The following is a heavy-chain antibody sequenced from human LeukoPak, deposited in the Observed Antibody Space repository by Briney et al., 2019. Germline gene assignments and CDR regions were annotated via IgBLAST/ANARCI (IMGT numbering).Heavy chain of an antibody. V-gene: IGHV4-34*01. CDR2: INHSGST. CDR1: GGSFSGYY. CDR3: ARSYDFWSGYSIDY. J-gene: IGHJ4*02. Sequence: SETLSLTCAVYGGSFSGYYWSWIRQPPGKGLEWIGEINHSGSTNYNPSLESRVTISVDTSKNQFSLKLSSVTAADTAVYYCARSYDFWSGYSIDYWGQGTLVTVSS. D-gene: IGHD3-3*01.